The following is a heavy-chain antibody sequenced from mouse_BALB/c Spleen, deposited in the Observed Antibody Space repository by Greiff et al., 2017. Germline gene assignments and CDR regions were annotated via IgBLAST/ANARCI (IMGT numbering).Heavy chain of an antibody. D-gene: IGHD4-1*01. Sequence: EVQLVESGGGLVQPGGSRKLSCAASGFTFSSFGMHWVRQAPEKGLEWVAYISSGSSTIYYADTVKGRFTISRDNPKNTLFLQMTSLRSEDTAMYYCAPGAFAYWGQGTLVTVSA. J-gene: IGHJ3*01. V-gene: IGHV5-17*02. CDR3: APGAFAY. CDR2: ISSGSSTI. CDR1: GFTFSSFG.